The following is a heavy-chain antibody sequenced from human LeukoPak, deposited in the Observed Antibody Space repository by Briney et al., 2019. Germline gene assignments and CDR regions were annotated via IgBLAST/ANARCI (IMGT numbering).Heavy chain of an antibody. CDR2: IKEDGSEK. J-gene: IGHJ5*02. D-gene: IGHD3-10*01. V-gene: IGHV3-7*01. Sequence: GGSLRLSCVASGFTFSGYWMGWVRQAPGKGLEWVANIKEDGSEKYYVDSVKGRFTISRDNAKNSLYLQMSSLRAEDTAVYYCARGGSWFAPWGQGTLVTVSS. CDR1: GFTFSGYW. CDR3: ARGGSWFAP.